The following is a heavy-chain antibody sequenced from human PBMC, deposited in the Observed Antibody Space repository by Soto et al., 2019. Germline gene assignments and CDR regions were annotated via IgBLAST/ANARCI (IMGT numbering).Heavy chain of an antibody. Sequence: EVQLLESGGGLVQPGGSLRLSCAASGFTFSSYAMSWVRPAPGKVLEWVSAISGSGGSTYYADSVKGRFTISRDNSKNTLYLQMNSLRAEDTAVYYCAKDPVAASGFDYWGQETLVTVSS. CDR1: GFTFSSYA. V-gene: IGHV3-23*01. CDR2: ISGSGGST. CDR3: AKDPVAASGFDY. D-gene: IGHD6-13*01. J-gene: IGHJ4*02.